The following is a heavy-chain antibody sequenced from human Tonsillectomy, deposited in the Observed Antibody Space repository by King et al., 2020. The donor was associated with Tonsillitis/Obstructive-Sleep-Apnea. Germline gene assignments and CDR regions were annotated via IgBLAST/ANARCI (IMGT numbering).Heavy chain of an antibody. CDR2: IYPGDSDT. CDR1: XYXFTSYW. CDR3: ARXTSXSYYGXXV. V-gene: IGHV5-51*03. Sequence: QLVXSGAEXKKPGEXLKXSXKGSXYXFTSYWIGXVRQMPGKGLEWMGIIYPGDSDTRYSPSFQGQVTLSADKSISTAYLQWSSLKASDTAMYYCARXTSXSYYGXXVWXXXTTVTV. D-gene: IGHD1-7*01. J-gene: IGHJ6*01.